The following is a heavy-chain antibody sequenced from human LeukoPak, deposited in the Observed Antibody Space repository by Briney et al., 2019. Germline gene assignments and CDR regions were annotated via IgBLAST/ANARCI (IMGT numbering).Heavy chain of an antibody. CDR3: ARGPSSWYYFDY. D-gene: IGHD6-13*01. Sequence: SETLSLTCAVYGGSFSGYYWSWIRQPPGKGLEWIGEINHSGSTNYNPSLKSRVTISVDTSKNQFSLKLSSVTAADTAVYYCARGPSSWYYFDYWGQGTLVTVSS. CDR2: INHSGST. J-gene: IGHJ4*02. V-gene: IGHV4-34*01. CDR1: GGSFSGYY.